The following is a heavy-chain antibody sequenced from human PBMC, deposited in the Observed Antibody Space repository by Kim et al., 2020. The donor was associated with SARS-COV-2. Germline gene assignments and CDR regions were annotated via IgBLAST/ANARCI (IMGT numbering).Heavy chain of an antibody. CDR3: ARAQYDSSGYYLMWFDP. CDR2: INPNSGGT. CDR1: GYTFTGYY. J-gene: IGHJ5*02. Sequence: ASVKVSCKASGYTFTGYYMHWVRQAPGQGLEWMGWINPNSGGTNYAQKFQGRVTMTRDTSISTAYMELSRLRSDDTAVYYCARAQYDSSGYYLMWFDPWGQGTLVTVSS. V-gene: IGHV1-2*02. D-gene: IGHD3-22*01.